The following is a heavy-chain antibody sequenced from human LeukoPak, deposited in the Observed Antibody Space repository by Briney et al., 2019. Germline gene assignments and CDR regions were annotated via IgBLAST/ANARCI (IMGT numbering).Heavy chain of an antibody. CDR2: INSDGINT. CDR3: ARDLGQYYDTSDNWFDP. Sequence: PGGSLRLSCAVSGFTFSGHWMHWVRQAPGKGLVWVSRINSDGINTSYADSVKGRFTISRDNAKNTLNLQMNSLRAEDTAVYYCARDLGQYYDTSDNWFDPWGQGTLVTVSS. V-gene: IGHV3-74*01. CDR1: GFTFSGHW. J-gene: IGHJ5*02. D-gene: IGHD3-22*01.